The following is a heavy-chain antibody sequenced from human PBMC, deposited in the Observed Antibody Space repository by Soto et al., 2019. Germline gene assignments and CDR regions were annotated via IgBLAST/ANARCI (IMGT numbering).Heavy chain of an antibody. V-gene: IGHV3-21*01. CDR2: ISSSSSYI. J-gene: IGHJ4*02. CDR1: GFTFSSYS. Sequence: EVQLVESGGGLVKPGGSLRLSCAASGFTFSSYSMNWVRQAPGKGLEWVSSISSSSSYIYYADSVKGRFTISRDNAKNSLYMQMNSLRAEDTAVYYCARPRGMATIIDLVDYWGQGTLITVSS. D-gene: IGHD5-12*01. CDR3: ARPRGMATIIDLVDY.